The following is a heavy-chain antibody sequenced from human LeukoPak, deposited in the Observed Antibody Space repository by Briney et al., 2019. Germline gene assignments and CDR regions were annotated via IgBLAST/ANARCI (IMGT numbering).Heavy chain of an antibody. V-gene: IGHV1-8*03. CDR1: GYTFTSYG. D-gene: IGHD2-2*01. CDR3: ARGPRYCSSTSCPPGAAFDI. J-gene: IGHJ3*02. CDR2: MNPNSGNT. Sequence: GASVKVSCKASGYTFTSYGISWVRQAPGQGLEWMGWMNPNSGNTGYAQKFQGRVTITRNTSISTAYMELSSLRSEDTAVYYCARGPRYCSSTSCPPGAAFDIWGQGTMVTVSS.